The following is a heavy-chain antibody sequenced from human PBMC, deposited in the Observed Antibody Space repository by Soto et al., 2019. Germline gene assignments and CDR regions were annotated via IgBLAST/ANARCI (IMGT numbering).Heavy chain of an antibody. J-gene: IGHJ4*02. CDR1: GYTFTSYA. V-gene: IGHV1-3*05. CDR3: ARSFVVVTDFDY. CDR2: INAGNGKT. D-gene: IGHD2-21*02. Sequence: QVQLVQSGAEEKKPGASVKVSCKASGYTFTSYAMHWVRQAAGRGLEWMGWINAGNGKTKYSQKFQGRVTITRNTSANTAYMELSSLRSEDTAVYYCARSFVVVTDFDYWGQGTLVTVSS.